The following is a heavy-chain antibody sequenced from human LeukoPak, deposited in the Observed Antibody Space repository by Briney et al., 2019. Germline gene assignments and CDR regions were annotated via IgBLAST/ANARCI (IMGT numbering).Heavy chain of an antibody. CDR2: ISWNSGSI. Sequence: GGSLRLSCAASGFTFDDYAMHWVRQAPGKGLEWVSGISWNSGSIGYADSVKGRFTISRDNSKNTLYLQMNSLRAEDTAIYYCAKPARTDYADYWGQGTLVTVSS. V-gene: IGHV3-9*01. D-gene: IGHD1-14*01. CDR3: AKPARTDYADY. J-gene: IGHJ4*02. CDR1: GFTFDDYA.